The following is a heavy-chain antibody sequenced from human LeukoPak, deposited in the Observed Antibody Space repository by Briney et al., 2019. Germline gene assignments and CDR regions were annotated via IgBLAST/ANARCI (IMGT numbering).Heavy chain of an antibody. J-gene: IGHJ4*02. V-gene: IGHV3-23*01. Sequence: GGSLRLSCAASGFTFSSFALSWVRQAPGKGLEWVSVISGSGGSTYYADSVKGRFTISRDNSKNTVYLQMNSLRAEDTAVYYCAKDYVFRRLYYYDSSGYLVPGYWGQGTLVTVSS. CDR3: AKDYVFRRLYYYDSSGYLVPGY. CDR2: ISGSGGST. D-gene: IGHD3-22*01. CDR1: GFTFSSFA.